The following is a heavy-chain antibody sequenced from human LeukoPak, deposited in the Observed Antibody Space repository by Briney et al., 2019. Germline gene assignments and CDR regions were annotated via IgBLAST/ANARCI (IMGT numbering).Heavy chain of an antibody. CDR2: IHYSGST. V-gene: IGHV4-39*01. CDR1: GATISSDDYY. D-gene: IGHD2-15*01. CDR3: ARSYCTGSTCPRRWFHP. J-gene: IGHJ5*02. Sequence: SETLSLTCTVSGATISSDDYYWGWIRQPPGKGLEWIGNIHYSGSTYYNPSLETRVTMSADTSHNQLSLRLSSVTAADTAVYFCARSYCTGSTCPRRWFHPWGQGTLVTVSS.